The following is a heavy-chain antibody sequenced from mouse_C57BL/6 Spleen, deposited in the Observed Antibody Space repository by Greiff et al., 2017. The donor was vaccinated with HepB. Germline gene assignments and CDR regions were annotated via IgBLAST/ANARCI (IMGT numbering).Heavy chain of an antibody. CDR1: GYAFSSYW. V-gene: IGHV1-80*01. CDR3: ARESPYYFDY. CDR2: IYPGDGDT. J-gene: IGHJ2*01. Sequence: LVESGAELVKPGASVKISCKASGYAFSSYWMNWVKQRPGKGLEWIGQIYPGDGDTNYNGKFKGKATLTADKSSSTAYMQLSSLTSEDSAVYFCARESPYYFDYWGQGTTLTVSS.